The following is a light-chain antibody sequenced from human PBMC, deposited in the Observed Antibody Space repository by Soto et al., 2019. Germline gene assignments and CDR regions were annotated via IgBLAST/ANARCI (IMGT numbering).Light chain of an antibody. J-gene: IGKJ2*01. CDR2: AAS. V-gene: IGKV1-39*01. CDR3: QHSYSTPHT. Sequence: DIQMTQSPSSLSASVGDRVTITCRASQGISSYLNWYQQKPGKAPKVLIYAASSLQSGVPSRFSGSGSATDFSLTISSLQPEDFATYFCQHSYSTPHTFGQGTKLEIK. CDR1: QGISSY.